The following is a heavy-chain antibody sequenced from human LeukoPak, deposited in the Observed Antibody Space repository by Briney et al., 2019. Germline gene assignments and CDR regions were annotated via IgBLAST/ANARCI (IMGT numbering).Heavy chain of an antibody. CDR2: TYYRSKWYY. D-gene: IGHD2-2*02. CDR3: TRTIAGYIDY. V-gene: IGHV6-1*01. J-gene: IGHJ4*02. Sequence: SQTLSLTCAISGDSVSGNSAAWDWIRQSPSRGLVWLGRTYYRSKWYYGYAVSVKSRITINPDTSKNQFSLQLNSATPEDTAIYYCTRTIAGYIDYWGQRTLVTVSS. CDR1: GDSVSGNSAA.